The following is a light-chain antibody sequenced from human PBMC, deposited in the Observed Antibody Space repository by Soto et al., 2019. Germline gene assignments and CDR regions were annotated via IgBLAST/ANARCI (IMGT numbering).Light chain of an antibody. Sequence: QSVLTQPPSASGSLGQSVTISCTGTSSDVGAYNYVSWYQQHPGKAPKLMIYEVTRRPSGVPDRFSGSKSGNTASLKVSGLQAEDEADYYCCSYADNNDYVFGTGTKVTVL. CDR1: SSDVGAYNY. CDR2: EVT. V-gene: IGLV2-8*01. CDR3: CSYADNNDYV. J-gene: IGLJ1*01.